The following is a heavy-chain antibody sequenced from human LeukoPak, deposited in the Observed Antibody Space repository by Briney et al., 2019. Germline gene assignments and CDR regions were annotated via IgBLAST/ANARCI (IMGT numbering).Heavy chain of an antibody. Sequence: GESLKISCKGHGYSFTSYWIGWVRQMPGKGLGWMGIMYPCDSDARYSPSFQGQVTISADKSISTAYLKWSSLKASDTAMYYCARLGQQLVMGWFDPWGQGTLVTVSS. CDR2: MYPCDSDA. CDR1: GYSFTSYW. D-gene: IGHD6-13*01. J-gene: IGHJ5*02. V-gene: IGHV5-51*01. CDR3: ARLGQQLVMGWFDP.